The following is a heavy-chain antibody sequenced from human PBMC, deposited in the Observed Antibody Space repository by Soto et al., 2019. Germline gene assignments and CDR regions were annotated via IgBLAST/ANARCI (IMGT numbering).Heavy chain of an antibody. D-gene: IGHD4-17*01. CDR2: IIPIFGTA. J-gene: IGHJ3*02. V-gene: IGHV1-69*06. CDR1: GGTFSSYA. CDR3: ARERVDYGDEYAFDI. Sequence: QVQLVQSGAEVKKPGSSVKVSCKASGGTFSSYAISWVRQAPGQGLEWMGGIIPIFGTANYAQKLQGRVTMTTDTSTSTAYMELRSLRSDDTAVYYCARERVDYGDEYAFDIWGQGTMVTVSS.